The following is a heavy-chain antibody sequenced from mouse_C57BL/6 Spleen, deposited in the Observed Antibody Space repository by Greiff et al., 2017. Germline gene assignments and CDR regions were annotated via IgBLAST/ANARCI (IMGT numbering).Heavy chain of an antibody. Sequence: QVQLQQPGAELVRPGSSVKLSCKPSGYTFTSYWMHWVKQRPIQGLEWIGNIDPSDSETHYNQKFKDKATLTVDKSSSTAYMQLSSLTSEDSAVYYCASSSGYDAMDYWGKGTSVTVSS. CDR3: ASSSGYDAMDY. D-gene: IGHD3-2*02. J-gene: IGHJ4*01. V-gene: IGHV1-52*01. CDR2: IDPSDSET. CDR1: GYTFTSYW.